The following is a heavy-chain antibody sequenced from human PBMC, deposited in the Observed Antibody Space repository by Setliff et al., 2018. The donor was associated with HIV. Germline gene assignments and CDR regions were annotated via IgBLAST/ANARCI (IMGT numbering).Heavy chain of an antibody. V-gene: IGHV3-7*03. CDR1: GFAFSEFW. J-gene: IGHJ5*02. CDR3: AALSLRTNAVYGIVSTRFDP. D-gene: IGHD2-8*01. Sequence: GGSLRLSCAASGFAFSEFWMSWARQAPGKGLEWVANINEDGNKKYYVGSVRGRFTISRDNAKKSLFLQMNSLRADDTAFYYRAALSLRTNAVYGIVSTRFDPWGQGTLVTVSS. CDR2: INEDGNKK.